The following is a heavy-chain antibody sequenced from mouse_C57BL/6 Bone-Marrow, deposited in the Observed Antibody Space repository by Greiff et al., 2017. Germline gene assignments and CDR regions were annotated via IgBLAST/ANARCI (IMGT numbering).Heavy chain of an antibody. D-gene: IGHD3-1*01. CDR2: SRNKANDYTT. CDR3: ARVSGYPRGYYAMDY. Sequence: EVKLVESGGGLVQSGRSLRLSCATSGFTFSDFYMEWVRQAPGKGLEWIAASRNKANDYTTEYSASVKGRFIVSRDTSQSILYLQMNALRAEDTAIYYCARVSGYPRGYYAMDYWGQGTSVTVSS. J-gene: IGHJ4*01. V-gene: IGHV7-1*01. CDR1: GFTFSDFY.